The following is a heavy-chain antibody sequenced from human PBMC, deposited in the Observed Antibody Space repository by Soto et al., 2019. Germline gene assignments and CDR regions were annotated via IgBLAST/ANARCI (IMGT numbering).Heavy chain of an antibody. CDR1: GFTFSSYD. CDR2: ISSNGGTT. CDR3: VRRVSGNYDY. J-gene: IGHJ4*02. Sequence: EVQLAESGGGMVQPGGSLRLSCVASGFTFSSYDMHWVRQAPGKGLEYVSSISSNGGTTYYGNSVKGRFTISRDNSKNILYLQMGSLRAEDMAVYYCVRRVSGNYDYWGQGTLVIVSS. D-gene: IGHD1-7*01. V-gene: IGHV3-64*01.